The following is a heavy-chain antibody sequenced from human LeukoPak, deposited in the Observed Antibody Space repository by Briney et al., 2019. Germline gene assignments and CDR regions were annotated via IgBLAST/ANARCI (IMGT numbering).Heavy chain of an antibody. Sequence: SETLSLTCTVSGGSISSGSYYWSWIRQPAGKGLEWIGRIYTSGSTNYNPSLKSRVTISVDTSKNQFSLKLSSVTAADTAVYYCARVMYSNYDEGYFDYWGQGTLVTVSS. V-gene: IGHV4-61*02. CDR1: GGSISSGSYY. CDR2: IYTSGST. D-gene: IGHD4-11*01. CDR3: ARVMYSNYDEGYFDY. J-gene: IGHJ4*02.